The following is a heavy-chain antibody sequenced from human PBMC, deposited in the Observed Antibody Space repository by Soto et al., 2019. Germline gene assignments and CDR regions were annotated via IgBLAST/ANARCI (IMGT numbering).Heavy chain of an antibody. V-gene: IGHV3-30*03. CDR3: TGEVASGY. CDR1: GFTFSSYG. J-gene: IGHJ4*02. D-gene: IGHD2-8*02. CDR2: ISKDGSVK. Sequence: QVQLVESGGGVVQPGRSLRLSCAASGFTFSSYGMHWVRQAPGKGPEWVAVISKDGSVKYYADSVKGRFTISRDNSQNTLYLQMNSLGAEDTAVYYCTGEVASGYWGQGTLVTVSS.